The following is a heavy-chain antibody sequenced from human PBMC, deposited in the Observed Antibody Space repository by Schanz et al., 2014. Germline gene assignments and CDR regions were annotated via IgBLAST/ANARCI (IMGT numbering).Heavy chain of an antibody. CDR2: MNSKTGNT. D-gene: IGHD3-16*01. Sequence: QVQLVQSGAEVKKPGASVKVSCKASGYTFTSYDINWVRQATGQGLEWMGWMNSKTGNTGYAQRFQGRVTMTRNTSITTASLELSSLRSGDTAVYYCSKGRTFGRWGQGTLXTVSS. CDR3: SKGRTFGR. V-gene: IGHV1-8*01. J-gene: IGHJ4*02. CDR1: GYTFTSYD.